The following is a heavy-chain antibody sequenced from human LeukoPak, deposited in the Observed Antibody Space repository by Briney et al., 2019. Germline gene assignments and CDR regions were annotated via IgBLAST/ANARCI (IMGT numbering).Heavy chain of an antibody. J-gene: IGHJ4*02. Sequence: PGGSLRLSCAASGFTFSSYAMHWARQAPGKGLEYVSAISSNGGSTYYANSVKGRFTISRDNSKNTLYLQMGSLRAEDMAVYYCARETGSGWYFDYWGQGTLVTVSS. D-gene: IGHD6-19*01. CDR1: GFTFSSYA. V-gene: IGHV3-64*01. CDR2: ISSNGGST. CDR3: ARETGSGWYFDY.